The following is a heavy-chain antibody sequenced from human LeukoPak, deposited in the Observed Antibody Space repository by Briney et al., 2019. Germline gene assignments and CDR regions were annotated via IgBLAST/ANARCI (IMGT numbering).Heavy chain of an antibody. Sequence: AGGSLRLSCAASGFTFSSYSMNWVRQAPGRGLEWVSFITSSSSTIYYADSVKGRFTVSRDNAKNSLDLQMNSLRDEDTAVYYCASGVETSMGKDYWGQGTLVTVSS. V-gene: IGHV3-48*02. D-gene: IGHD5-18*01. CDR1: GFTFSSYS. CDR3: ASGVETSMGKDY. J-gene: IGHJ4*02. CDR2: ITSSSSTI.